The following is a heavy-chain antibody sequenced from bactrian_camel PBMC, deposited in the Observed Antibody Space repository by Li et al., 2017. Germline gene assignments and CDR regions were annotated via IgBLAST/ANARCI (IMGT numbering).Heavy chain of an antibody. CDR2: IDSDGDT. D-gene: IGHD1*01. V-gene: IGHV3S6*01. CDR1: GYIFNSHC. J-gene: IGHJ4*01. Sequence: VQLVESGGASVQAGGSLRLSCAASGYIFNSHCMAWFRQLPGKEREGIAVIDSDGDTAYAESLKDRFTISVDNARNTLYLQLNSLEPEDTAVYYCAATPNAGNCVLSRFFLNLGQGTQVTVS. CDR3: AATPNAGNCVLSRFFLN.